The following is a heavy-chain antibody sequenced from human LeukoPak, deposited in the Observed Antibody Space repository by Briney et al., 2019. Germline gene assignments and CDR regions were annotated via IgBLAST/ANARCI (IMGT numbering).Heavy chain of an antibody. CDR1: GFTFGDHA. D-gene: IGHD2-15*01. CDR3: TRGGGNLGEYFQH. V-gene: IGHV3-49*04. CDR2: IRSKAYGGTT. Sequence: PGGSLRLSCTASGFTFGDHAMSWVRQAPGKGLEWVGFIRSKAYGGTTEYAASVKGRFTISRDEPKSIAYLQMNSLKAEDTAVYYCTRGGGNLGEYFQHWGQGTLVTVSS. J-gene: IGHJ1*01.